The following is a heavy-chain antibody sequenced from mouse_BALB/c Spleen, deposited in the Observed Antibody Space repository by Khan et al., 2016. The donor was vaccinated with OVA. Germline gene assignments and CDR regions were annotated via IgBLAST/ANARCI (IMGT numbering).Heavy chain of an antibody. Sequence: EVQLPQSGPELVKPGPSVKMSCKASGYTFPSYVMHWVKQKPGLGLEWIGYIYPYNDDTQYNETFTDKATLISGRSDSTACMELSSLTSEESAVYYCSPVDGYYGSFAYWGKGTLGTVSA. CDR2: IYPYNDDT. J-gene: IGHJ3*01. CDR3: SPVDGYYGSFAY. CDR1: GYTFPSYV. D-gene: IGHD2-3*01. V-gene: IGHV1S136*01.